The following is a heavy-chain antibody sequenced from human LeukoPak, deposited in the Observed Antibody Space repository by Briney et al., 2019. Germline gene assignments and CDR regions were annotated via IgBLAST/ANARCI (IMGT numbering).Heavy chain of an antibody. D-gene: IGHD1-1*01. CDR1: GGSISSSSYY. CDR3: ARTLRVEPGAFDI. J-gene: IGHJ3*02. V-gene: IGHV4-39*07. CDR2: IYYSGST. Sequence: PSETLSLTCTVSGGSISSSSYYWGWIRQPPGKGLEWIGSIYYSGSTYYNPSLKSRVTISVDTSKNQFSLKLSSVTAADTAVYYCARTLRVEPGAFDIWGQGTMVTVSS.